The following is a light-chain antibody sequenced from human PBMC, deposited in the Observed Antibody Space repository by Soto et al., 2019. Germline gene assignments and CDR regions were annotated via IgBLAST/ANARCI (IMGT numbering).Light chain of an antibody. CDR1: QIVDYGY. J-gene: IGKJ1*01. CDR3: QQYGSSGT. V-gene: IGKV3-20*01. CDR2: GAS. Sequence: EIVLTQSPDTLSLSPGDTATLSCRASQIVDYGYLAWYQQKPGRAPRLLIYGASNRATGIPDRFSGSGSGTDFTLTISRLEPEDFAVYYCQQYGSSGTFGQGTKVDIK.